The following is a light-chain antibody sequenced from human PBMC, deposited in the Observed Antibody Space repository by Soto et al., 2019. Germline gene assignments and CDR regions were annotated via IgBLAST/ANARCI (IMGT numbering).Light chain of an antibody. V-gene: IGLV1-40*01. J-gene: IGLJ2*01. CDR1: SSNIGAGYE. CDR2: GHT. Sequence: QPVLTQPPSVSAAPGQRVTISCTGSSSNIGAGYEVHWYQQLPGTAPKLLIFGHTNRALGVPDRFSGSRSGASVSLAITGLQAEDEADYYCQSYDSSLSGVVFGGGTKVTVL. CDR3: QSYDSSLSGVV.